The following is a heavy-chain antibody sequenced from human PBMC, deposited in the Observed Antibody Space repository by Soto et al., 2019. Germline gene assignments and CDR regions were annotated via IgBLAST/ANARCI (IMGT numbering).Heavy chain of an antibody. CDR2: ISSSSSTI. CDR1: GFTFSSYS. CDR3: VRDGGYSYGPFDY. V-gene: IGHV3-48*01. J-gene: IGHJ4*02. D-gene: IGHD5-18*01. Sequence: EVQLVESGGGLVQPGGSLRLSCAASGFTFSSYSMNWVRQAPGKGLEWVSYISSSSSTIYYADSVKVRFTISRHNAKNSLYVPMKRLRAEDTAVYYCVRDGGYSYGPFDYWGQGTLVTVSS.